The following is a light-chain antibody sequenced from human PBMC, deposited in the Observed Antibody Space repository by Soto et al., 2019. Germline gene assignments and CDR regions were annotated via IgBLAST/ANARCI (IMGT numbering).Light chain of an antibody. CDR3: MQRIQLPET. V-gene: IGKV2D-29*02. J-gene: IGKJ2*01. CDR2: GVS. CDR1: QSLLRSDGKSS. Sequence: DIVMTQTPLSLSVSPGQPASISCKSSQSLLRSDGKSSLYWYLQKPGQSPQLLIYGVSTRLSGVPDRFSGSGSGTDFTLKISRVEAEDVGVYYCMQRIQLPETFGQGTKLEIK.